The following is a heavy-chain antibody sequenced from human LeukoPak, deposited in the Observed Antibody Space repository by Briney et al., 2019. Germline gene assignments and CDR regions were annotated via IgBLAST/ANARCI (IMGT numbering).Heavy chain of an antibody. J-gene: IGHJ4*02. Sequence: GGSLRLSCAASGFTFSHYWMTWVRQAPGKGLEWVANINQDGSEKYYVDSVKGRFTISRDNAKNSLFLQMNNLRAEDTAVYYCAGNSPYDYWGQGTLVTVSS. CDR3: AGNSPYDY. V-gene: IGHV3-7*01. CDR1: GFTFSHYW. D-gene: IGHD5-18*01. CDR2: INQDGSEK.